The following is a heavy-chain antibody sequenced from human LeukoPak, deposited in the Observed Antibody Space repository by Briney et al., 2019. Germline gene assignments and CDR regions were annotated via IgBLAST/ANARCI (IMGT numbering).Heavy chain of an antibody. J-gene: IGHJ3*02. CDR1: GVSISSGGYY. CDR3: ARGVPTNWLTDAFDI. CDR2: IYYSGGT. D-gene: IGHD7-27*01. Sequence: SETLSLTCTVSGVSISSGGYYWSWIRQHPGKGLEWIGYIYYSGGTYYNPSLKSRVTISVDTSKNQFSLKLSSVTAADTAVYYCARGVPTNWLTDAFDIWGQGTMVTVSS. V-gene: IGHV4-31*03.